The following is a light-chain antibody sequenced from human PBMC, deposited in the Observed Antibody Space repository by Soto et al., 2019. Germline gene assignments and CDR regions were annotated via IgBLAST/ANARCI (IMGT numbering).Light chain of an antibody. Sequence: DIQMTQPPSSLSASVGDRVTITCRASQTISRYLNWYQQKPGKAPKLLIYAASSLQSGVPSRFSGGGSVTDFTLTISSLQAEDFATHYCQQSDSSPRTLCQGTKVEIE. CDR1: QTISRY. J-gene: IGKJ1*01. V-gene: IGKV1-39*01. CDR2: AAS. CDR3: QQSDSSPRT.